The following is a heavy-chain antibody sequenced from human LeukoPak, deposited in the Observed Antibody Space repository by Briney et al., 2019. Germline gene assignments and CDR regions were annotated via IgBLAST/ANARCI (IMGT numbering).Heavy chain of an antibody. J-gene: IGHJ4*02. CDR1: GYNFAIYW. D-gene: IGHD3-22*01. CDR2: IYPGDSDT. CDR3: AGSYYSDSRGYYDY. V-gene: IGHV5-51*01. Sequence: GESLKISCQGSGYNFAIYWIAWVRQMPGKGLEWMGIIYPGDSDTRYNPSFQGHITISADKSVTTAYLQWSSLKASDTAMYYCAGSYYSDSRGYYDYWGQGTLVTVSS.